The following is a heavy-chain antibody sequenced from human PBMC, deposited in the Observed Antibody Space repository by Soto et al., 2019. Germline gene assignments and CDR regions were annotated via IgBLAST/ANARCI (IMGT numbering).Heavy chain of an antibody. J-gene: IGHJ4*02. V-gene: IGHV3-53*01. CDR1: GFTVSNNY. D-gene: IGHD6-25*01. CDR3: ATQRGGGGY. CDR2: IYSGGYT. Sequence: EVQLVESGGGLIQPGGSLRLSCAVSGFTVSNNYMSWVRQAPGKGLEGVSVIYSGGYTAYGDSVKGRFTISRDNSKNTLFLQKNSPSAAGAAVFYCATQRGGGGYWGQGTLVTVSS.